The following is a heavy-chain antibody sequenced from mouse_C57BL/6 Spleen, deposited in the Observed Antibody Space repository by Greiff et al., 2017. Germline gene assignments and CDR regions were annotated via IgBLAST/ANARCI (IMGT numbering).Heavy chain of an antibody. CDR2: INPSSGYT. CDR1: GYTFTSYT. V-gene: IGHV1-4*01. Sequence: QVQLQQSGAELARPGASVKMSCKASGYTFTSYTMHWVNQRPGQGLEWIGYINPSSGYTKYKQKFKDKATLTADKSSSTAYMHLSSLTSEDSAVYYCARSFMDYWGQGTSVTVSS. J-gene: IGHJ4*01. CDR3: ARSFMDY.